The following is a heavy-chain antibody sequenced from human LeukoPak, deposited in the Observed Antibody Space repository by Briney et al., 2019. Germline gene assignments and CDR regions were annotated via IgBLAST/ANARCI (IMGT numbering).Heavy chain of an antibody. CDR2: TSNDGTNQ. CDR3: VRAQISIMNSGDALDS. D-gene: IGHD3-16*01. V-gene: IGHV3-30*04. J-gene: IGHJ3*01. Sequence: GRSLRLSCSGSGFPFREYPMHWVRQAPGRGLQWLASTSNDGTNQYDADFVKGRFTVSRDNSKNTLYLHMIDVRPDDTAVYYCVRAQISIMNSGDALDSWGPGTVVTVSS. CDR1: GFPFREYP.